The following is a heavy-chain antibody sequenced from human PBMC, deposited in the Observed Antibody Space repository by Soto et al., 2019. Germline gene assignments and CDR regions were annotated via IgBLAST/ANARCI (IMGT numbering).Heavy chain of an antibody. J-gene: IGHJ6*02. D-gene: IGHD3-3*02. CDR2: IKQDGSGK. CDR1: GFTFSSYW. CDR3: ARDLTFRVPKWYYYYGMDV. V-gene: IGHV3-7*01. Sequence: GGSLRLSCAASGFTFSSYWMSWVRQAPGKGLDWVANIKQDGSGKYYVDSVKGRFTISRDNAKNSLYLQMNSLRAEDTAVYYCARDLTFRVPKWYYYYGMDVWGQGTTVTVSS.